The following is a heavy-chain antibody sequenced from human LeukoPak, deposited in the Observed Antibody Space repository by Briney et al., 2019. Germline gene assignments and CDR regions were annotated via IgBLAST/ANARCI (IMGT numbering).Heavy chain of an antibody. D-gene: IGHD1-1*01. J-gene: IGHJ4*02. V-gene: IGHV3-74*01. CDR2: INSDGSST. CDR1: GFTFSSYW. CDR3: ARGYNWNDEFDY. Sequence: PGGSLRLSCAACGFTFSSYWMHWVRQAPGKGLVWVSRINSDGSSTSYADSVKGRFTISRDNAKNTLYLQMNSLRAEDTAVYYCARGYNWNDEFDYWGQGTLVTVSS.